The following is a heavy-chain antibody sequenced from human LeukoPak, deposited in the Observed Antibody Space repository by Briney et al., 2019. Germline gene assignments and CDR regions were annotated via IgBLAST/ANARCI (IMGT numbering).Heavy chain of an antibody. J-gene: IGHJ6*02. Sequence: GGSLRLSCAASGFTFSSHDMHWVRQATGKGLEWVSAIGTGGDTYYVDAVKGRFTISRGNAKNSLYLQMNSLRAGDTAVYYCARGPRYGSSGYPNYGMDVWGQGTTVTVSS. CDR1: GFTFSSHD. V-gene: IGHV3-13*01. CDR2: IGTGGDT. D-gene: IGHD3-22*01. CDR3: ARGPRYGSSGYPNYGMDV.